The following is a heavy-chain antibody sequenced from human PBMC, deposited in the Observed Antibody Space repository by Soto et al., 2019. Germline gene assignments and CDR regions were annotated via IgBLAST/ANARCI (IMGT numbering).Heavy chain of an antibody. J-gene: IGHJ4*02. D-gene: IGHD2-15*01. CDR2: ISAYNGNT. CDR3: ARDLSPYSD. Sequence: ASVDVSRTASGFTFTSYGISCVRQAPGQGLEWMGWISAYNGNTNYAQKLQGRVTMTTDTSTSTAYMELRSLRSDDTAVYYCARDLSPYSDWGQGSLVTVSS. CDR1: GFTFTSYG. V-gene: IGHV1-18*04.